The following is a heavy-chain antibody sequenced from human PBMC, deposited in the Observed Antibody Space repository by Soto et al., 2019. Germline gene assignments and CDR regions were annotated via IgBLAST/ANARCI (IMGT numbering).Heavy chain of an antibody. CDR2: ISGDSTNT. CDR3: AKDSDGSGNYPFDC. J-gene: IGHJ4*02. CDR1: QFTFNNYA. D-gene: IGHD3-10*01. V-gene: IGHV3-23*01. Sequence: EVHLLESGGGLVQPGGSLRLSCAASQFTFNNYAMTRVRQAPGKGLEWVSTISGDSTNTYYADSVKGRLTISRDNSKNTLYLQMNSLRAEDTAIYYCAKDSDGSGNYPFDCWGQGTLVMVSS.